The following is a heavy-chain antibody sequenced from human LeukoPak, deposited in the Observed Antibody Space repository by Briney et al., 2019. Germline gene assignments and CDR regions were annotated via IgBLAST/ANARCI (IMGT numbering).Heavy chain of an antibody. CDR2: ISFDGSIK. J-gene: IGHJ3*02. V-gene: IGHV3-30*14. CDR1: GFTFSSYA. Sequence: PGGSLRLSCAASGFTFSSYAMHWVRQAPGQGLEWVALISFDGSIKSYAGSVEGRFTISRDNSKNTLYLQINSLRVDDTAVYYCARTTVTPGSYDAFDIWGQGTMVTVSS. CDR3: ARTTVTPGSYDAFDI. D-gene: IGHD4-17*01.